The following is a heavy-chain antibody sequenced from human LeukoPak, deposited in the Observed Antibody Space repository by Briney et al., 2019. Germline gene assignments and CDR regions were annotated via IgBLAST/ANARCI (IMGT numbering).Heavy chain of an antibody. CDR2: INPSGGST. CDR1: GYTFTSYY. J-gene: IGHJ4*02. Sequence: ASVKVSCKASGYTFTSYYMHWVRQAPGQGLEWMGIINPSGGSTSYAQKFQGRVTMTRDTSTSTVYMELSSLRSEDTAVYYCARSGIVGATAGVFDYWGQGTLVTVSS. D-gene: IGHD1-26*01. V-gene: IGHV1-46*01. CDR3: ARSGIVGATAGVFDY.